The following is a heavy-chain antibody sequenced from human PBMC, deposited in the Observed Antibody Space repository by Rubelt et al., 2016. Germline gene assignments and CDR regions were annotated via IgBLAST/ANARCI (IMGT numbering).Heavy chain of an antibody. Sequence: QLQLQESGPGLVKPSETLSLTCTVSGGSISSSSYYWGWIRQPPGKGLEWIGSIYYSGSTYYNPSLKSRVTISVDTSKNPFSLMLSSVTAADTAVYYCARLSSGWYYFDYWGQGTLVTVSS. CDR1: GGSISSSSYY. V-gene: IGHV4-39*01. CDR2: IYYSGST. D-gene: IGHD6-19*01. J-gene: IGHJ4*02. CDR3: ARLSSGWYYFDY.